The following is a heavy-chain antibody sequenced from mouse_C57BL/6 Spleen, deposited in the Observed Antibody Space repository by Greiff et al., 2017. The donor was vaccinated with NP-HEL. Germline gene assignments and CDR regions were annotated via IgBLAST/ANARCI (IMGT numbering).Heavy chain of an antibody. J-gene: IGHJ1*03. D-gene: IGHD1-1*01. CDR2: IRNKANNHAT. V-gene: IGHV6-6*01. CDR3: TRGLITTVVATRSFDV. Sequence: EVMLVESGGGLVQPGGSMKLSCAASGFTFSDAWMDWVRQSPEKGLEWVAEIRNKANNHATYYAESVKGRFTISRDDSKSSVYLQMNSLRAEDTGIYYCTRGLITTVVATRSFDVWGTGTTVTVSS. CDR1: GFTFSDAW.